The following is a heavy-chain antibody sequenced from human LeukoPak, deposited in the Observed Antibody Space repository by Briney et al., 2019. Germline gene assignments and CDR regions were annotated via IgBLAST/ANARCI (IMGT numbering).Heavy chain of an antibody. D-gene: IGHD6-13*01. Sequence: PGGSLRLSCAASGFTFSSYSMNWVRQAPGKGLEWVSSISSSSSYIYYADSVKGRFTISRDNAKNSLYLQMNSLRAGDTAVYYCARESSSSPDDAFDIWGQGTMVTASS. CDR1: GFTFSSYS. V-gene: IGHV3-21*01. CDR3: ARESSSSPDDAFDI. J-gene: IGHJ3*02. CDR2: ISSSSSYI.